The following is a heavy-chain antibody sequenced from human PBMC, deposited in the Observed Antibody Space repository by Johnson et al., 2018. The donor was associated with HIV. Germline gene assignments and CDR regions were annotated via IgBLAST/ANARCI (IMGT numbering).Heavy chain of an antibody. V-gene: IGHV3-30-3*01. CDR2: ISYDGSNK. J-gene: IGHJ3*02. CDR3: AGVRGAFDI. Sequence: QVQLVESGGGVVQPGRSLRLSCAASGFTFSSYAMYWVRQAPGKGLEWVAVISYDGSNKYYADSVKGRFTISRDNSKNTLYLQMNSLRAEDTAVYYCAGVRGAFDIWGQGTMVTVSS. CDR1: GFTFSSYA.